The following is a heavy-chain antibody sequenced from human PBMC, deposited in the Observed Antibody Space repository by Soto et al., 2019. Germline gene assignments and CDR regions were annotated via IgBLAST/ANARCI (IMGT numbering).Heavy chain of an antibody. CDR2: IYWDDDK. V-gene: IGHV2-5*02. J-gene: IGHJ3*02. CDR1: GFSLTTRGVG. CDR3: AHRRLRGTYYGNDAFDI. D-gene: IGHD1-26*01. Sequence: SGPTLVNPTQTLTLTCTFSGFSLTTRGVGVGWIRQPPGKALEWLALIYWDDDKRYSPSLKSRLTITKDTSKNQVVLTMTNMDPVDTATYYCAHRRLRGTYYGNDAFDIWGQGTMVTVSS.